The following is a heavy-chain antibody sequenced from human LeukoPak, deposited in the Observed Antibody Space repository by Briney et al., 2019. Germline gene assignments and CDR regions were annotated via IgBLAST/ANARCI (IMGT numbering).Heavy chain of an antibody. V-gene: IGHV3-23*01. Sequence: GGSLRISCAASGFTFNSYAMSWVRQAPGKGLEWVSGMSVSGGSTYSAGSVKGRFTISRDNSKNTLYLQMNSLRAEDTGVYFCAKDRETTASGTFDFRGQGTLVTVSS. D-gene: IGHD6-13*01. CDR1: GFTFNSYA. J-gene: IGHJ4*02. CDR3: AKDRETTASGTFDF. CDR2: MSVSGGST.